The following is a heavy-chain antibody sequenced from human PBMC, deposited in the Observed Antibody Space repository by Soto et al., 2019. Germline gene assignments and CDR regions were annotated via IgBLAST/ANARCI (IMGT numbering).Heavy chain of an antibody. D-gene: IGHD2-2*01. CDR3: ATPLASAMRGWDGLDV. CDR2: IISIFGTT. CDR1: GGTFSSYV. Sequence: QVQLVQSGAEVKKPGSSVKVSCKASGGTFSSYVIGWVRQAPGQGLEWMGGIISIFGTTHYAQRFQGRVTITADESPSTAYMELSSLRSEDTAVYYCATPLASAMRGWDGLDVWGQGTTVTVSS. V-gene: IGHV1-69*01. J-gene: IGHJ6*02.